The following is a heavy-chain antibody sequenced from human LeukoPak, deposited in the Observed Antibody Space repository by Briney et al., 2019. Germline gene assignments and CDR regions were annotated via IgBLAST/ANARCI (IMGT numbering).Heavy chain of an antibody. V-gene: IGHV3-53*01. CDR2: IYSGGST. J-gene: IGHJ4*02. Sequence: GGSLRLSCAASGFTVSSNYMSWVRQAPGKGLEWVSVIYSGGSTYYADSVKGRFTISRDNSKNSLYLQMNSLRPEDTAVYYCAKDHGYNGNEIFDYWGQGTLVTVSS. D-gene: IGHD5-12*01. CDR1: GFTVSSNY. CDR3: AKDHGYNGNEIFDY.